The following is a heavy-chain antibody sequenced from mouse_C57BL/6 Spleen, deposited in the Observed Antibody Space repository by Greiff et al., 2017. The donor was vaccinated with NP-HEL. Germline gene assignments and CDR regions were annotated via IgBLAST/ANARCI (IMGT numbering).Heavy chain of an antibody. CDR3: ARRHYDYADDYAMDY. D-gene: IGHD2-4*01. V-gene: IGHV1-69*01. CDR1: GYTFTSYW. Sequence: QVQLQQPGAELVMPGASVKLSCKASGYTFTSYWMHWVKQRPGQGLEWIGEIDPSDSYTNYNQKFKGKSTLTVDKSSSTAYMQLSSLTSEDSAVYYCARRHYDYADDYAMDYWGQGTSVTVSS. J-gene: IGHJ4*01. CDR2: IDPSDSYT.